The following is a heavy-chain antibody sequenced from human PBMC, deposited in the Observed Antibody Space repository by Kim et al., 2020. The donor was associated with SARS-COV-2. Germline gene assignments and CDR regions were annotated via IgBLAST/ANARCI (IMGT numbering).Heavy chain of an antibody. J-gene: IGHJ4*02. Sequence: GGSLRLSCAASGFTFSSNWMTWVRQAPGKGLECVAHILQDGSEKYYVDSVKGRFTISRDNAKNSLYLQMNSLRAEDTAVYFCARDYSGSYDYWGQGTLVTVSS. CDR3: ARDYSGSYDY. V-gene: IGHV3-7*03. CDR2: ILQDGSEK. CDR1: GFTFSSNW. D-gene: IGHD6-19*01.